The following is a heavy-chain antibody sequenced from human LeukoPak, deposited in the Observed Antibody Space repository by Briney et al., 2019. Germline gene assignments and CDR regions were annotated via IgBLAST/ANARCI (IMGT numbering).Heavy chain of an antibody. CDR2: IYTSGST. CDR3: ARVGLGGYNDAFDI. V-gene: IGHV4-4*07. D-gene: IGHD3-22*01. Sequence: SETLSLTCTVSGGSISSCYWTWIRQPAGKGLEWIGRIYTSGSTNYNPSLKSRVTMSVDTSKNQFSLKLSSVTAADTAVYYCARVGLGGYNDAFDIWGQGTMVTVSS. CDR1: GGSISSCY. J-gene: IGHJ3*02.